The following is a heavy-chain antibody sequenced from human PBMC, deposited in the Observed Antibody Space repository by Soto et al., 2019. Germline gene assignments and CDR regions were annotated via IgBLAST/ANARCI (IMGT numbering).Heavy chain of an antibody. Sequence: ASVKLSCKACGGRFSSYAISWVRQAPGQGLEWMGGIIPIFGTANYAQKFQGRVTITADESTSTAYMELSSLRSEDTAVYYCARDLRMTTVTTYYRFDYWGQGTLVTVSS. CDR3: ARDLRMTTVTTYYRFDY. CDR2: IIPIFGTA. D-gene: IGHD4-17*01. CDR1: GGRFSSYA. V-gene: IGHV1-69*13. J-gene: IGHJ4*02.